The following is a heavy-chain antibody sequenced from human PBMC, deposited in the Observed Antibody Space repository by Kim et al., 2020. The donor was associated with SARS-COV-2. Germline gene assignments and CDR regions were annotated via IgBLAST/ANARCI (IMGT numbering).Heavy chain of an antibody. J-gene: IGHJ4*02. CDR3: ARQGLWFGELLFDY. CDR1: GGSISSSSYY. CDR2: IYYSGST. D-gene: IGHD3-10*01. Sequence: SETLSLTCTVSGGSISSSSYYWGWIRQPPGKGLEWIGSIYYSGSTYYNPSLKSRVTISVDTSKNQFSLKLSSVTAADTAVYYCARQGLWFGELLFDYWGQGTLVTVSS. V-gene: IGHV4-39*01.